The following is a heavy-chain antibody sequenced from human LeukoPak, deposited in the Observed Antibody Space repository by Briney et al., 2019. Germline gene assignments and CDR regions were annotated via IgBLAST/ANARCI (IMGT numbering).Heavy chain of an antibody. CDR1: GFTFSSYG. Sequence: GGSLRLSCAASGFTFSSYGMHWVRQAPGKGLEWVAFIRYDGSNKYYADSVKGRFTISRDNSKNTLYLQMNSLRAEDTAVYYCARDGMTTVTIDYWGQGTLVTVSS. CDR2: IRYDGSNK. J-gene: IGHJ4*02. CDR3: ARDGMTTVTIDY. V-gene: IGHV3-30*02. D-gene: IGHD4-17*01.